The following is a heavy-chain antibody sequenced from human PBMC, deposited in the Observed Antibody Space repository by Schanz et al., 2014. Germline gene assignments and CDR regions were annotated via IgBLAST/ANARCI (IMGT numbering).Heavy chain of an antibody. CDR2: ISHDGNKK. Sequence: QVQLVESGGGVVQPGRSLRLSCAASGFTFRSHAMHWVRQAPGKGLEWRTVISHDGNKKYYADSGKGRFTISRDNSRNTLYLQMSSLRAEDTAVYYCARELPSDFDFWNGSQNAFDYWGQGTLSTVSS. V-gene: IGHV3-30*15. D-gene: IGHD3-3*01. J-gene: IGHJ4*02. CDR1: GFTFRSHA. CDR3: ARELPSDFDFWNGSQNAFDY.